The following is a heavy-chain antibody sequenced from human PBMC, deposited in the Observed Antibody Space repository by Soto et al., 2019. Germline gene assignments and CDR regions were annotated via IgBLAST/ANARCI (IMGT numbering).Heavy chain of an antibody. CDR1: GGTSSSST. D-gene: IGHD1-1*01. Sequence: SVKISSKASGGTSSSSTVYWVRQAPGQEPEWVGGLFTMFDIVNYAERFRGRVMITADEATNPASMELRRLTSAGTAVYFCARILWRHPSGTPRGHSFCAGSLSPFDHWGQGTLVTVSS. J-gene: IGHJ4*02. V-gene: IGHV1-69*19. CDR2: LFTMFDIV. CDR3: ARILWRHPSGTPRGHSFCAGSLSPFDH.